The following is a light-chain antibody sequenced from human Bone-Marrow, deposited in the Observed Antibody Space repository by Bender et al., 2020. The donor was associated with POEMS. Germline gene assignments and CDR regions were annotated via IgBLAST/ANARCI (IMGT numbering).Light chain of an antibody. CDR2: SND. CDR1: SSNIGSNS. V-gene: IGLV1-44*01. J-gene: IGLJ3*02. CDR3: QSYDNSLGGWV. Sequence: QSVLTQPPSASGTPGQRVTITCSGSSSNIGSNSVNWYQHFPGSAPKLLIYSNDQRPSGVPDRFSGSKSGTSASLAITGLQAEDEGDYYCQSYDNSLGGWVFGGGTKLTVL.